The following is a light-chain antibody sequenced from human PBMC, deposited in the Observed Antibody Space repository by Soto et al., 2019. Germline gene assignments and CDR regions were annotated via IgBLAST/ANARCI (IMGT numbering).Light chain of an antibody. J-gene: IGLJ1*01. CDR2: EVS. CDR3: SSYTTGSTLYV. Sequence: ALTQPASVSGSPGQSITISCTGSSNDIGAYKYVSWYQQYPGKAPKLIIFEVSNRPSGVSNRFSGSKSGNTASLTIAGLQAEDEADYHCSSYTTGSTLYVFGGGTKVTVL. CDR1: SNDIGAYKY. V-gene: IGLV2-14*01.